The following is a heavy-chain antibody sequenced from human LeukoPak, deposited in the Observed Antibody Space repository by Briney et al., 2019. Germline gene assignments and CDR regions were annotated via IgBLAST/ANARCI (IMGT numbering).Heavy chain of an antibody. V-gene: IGHV4-34*01. J-gene: IGHJ4*02. D-gene: IGHD6-13*01. CDR1: GGSFSGYY. CDR3: ARWAYSSSWYGVRYFDY. CDR2: NNHSGST. Sequence: PSETLSLTCDVYGGSFSGYYWSWIRQPPGKGLEWIGENNHSGSTNYNPSLKSRVTISVDTSKNQFSLKLSSVTAADTAVYYCARWAYSSSWYGVRYFDYWGQGTLVTVSS.